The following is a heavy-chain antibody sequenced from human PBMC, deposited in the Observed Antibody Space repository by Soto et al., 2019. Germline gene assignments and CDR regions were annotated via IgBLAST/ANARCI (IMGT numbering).Heavy chain of an antibody. CDR1: GGSFSGYY. CDR3: ARGYDILTGYYTVDY. J-gene: IGHJ4*02. CDR2: INHSGST. Sequence: SETLSLTCAVYGGSFSGYYWSWIRQPPGKGLEWIGEINHSGSTNYNPSLKSRVTISVATSKNQFSLKLSSVTAADTAVYYCARGYDILTGYYTVDYWGQGTLVTVSS. D-gene: IGHD3-9*01. V-gene: IGHV4-34*01.